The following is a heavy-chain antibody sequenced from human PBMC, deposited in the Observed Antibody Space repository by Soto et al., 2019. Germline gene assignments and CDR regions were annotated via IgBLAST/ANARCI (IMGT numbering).Heavy chain of an antibody. D-gene: IGHD6-13*01. J-gene: IGHJ4*02. CDR3: ARLTGCWYPDY. V-gene: IGHV4-59*08. Sequence: QVQLQESGPGLVKPSETLSLTCTVSGGSISSYYWSWIRQPPGKGLEWIGYIYYSGSTNYNPSLKSRVTISVDTSKNQFSLKLSSVTAADTAVYYCARLTGCWYPDYWGQGTLVTVSS. CDR2: IYYSGST. CDR1: GGSISSYY.